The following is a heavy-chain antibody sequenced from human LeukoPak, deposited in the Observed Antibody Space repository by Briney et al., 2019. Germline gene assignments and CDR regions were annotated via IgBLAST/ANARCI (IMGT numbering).Heavy chain of an antibody. J-gene: IGHJ6*02. CDR2: ISGSGART. CDR3: AKGDSYYDFCLDV. CDR1: GFTFRSLA. Sequence: GGSLRLSCAASGFTFRSLAMSWVRLAPGKGLEWVSSISGSGARTYYADSVKGRFTISRDNSKNTLYLQMNSLRADDTAVYYCAKGDSYYDFCLDVWGRGTTVTVSS. V-gene: IGHV3-23*01. D-gene: IGHD3-3*01.